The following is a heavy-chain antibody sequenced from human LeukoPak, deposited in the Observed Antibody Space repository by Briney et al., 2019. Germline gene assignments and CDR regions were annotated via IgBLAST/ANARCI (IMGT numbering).Heavy chain of an antibody. CDR2: IHYSGST. D-gene: IGHD3-3*01. Sequence: SSETLSLTCTVSGGSISRSTYYWGWIRQPPGKGLEWIGSIHYSGSTNYNPSLKSRVTISVDTSKNQFSLKLSSVTAADTAVYYCASRSSIWSGYQDTLYYFDSWGQGTLVTVSS. CDR1: GGSISRSTYY. CDR3: ASRSSIWSGYQDTLYYFDS. J-gene: IGHJ4*02. V-gene: IGHV4-39*07.